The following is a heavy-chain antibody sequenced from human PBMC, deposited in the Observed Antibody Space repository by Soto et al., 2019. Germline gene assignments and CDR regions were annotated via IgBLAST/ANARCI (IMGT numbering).Heavy chain of an antibody. D-gene: IGHD2-15*01. CDR3: AKVRSAVVGAATNY. CDR1: GFTFSGYA. CDR2: ISSSGDTS. Sequence: GGSLRLSCVTSGFTFSGYAMSWVRQSPGKGLEWVSSISSSGDTSYNADSVKGRFSISRDNVKNTVYLQMDSLRADDTAVYFCAKVRSAVVGAATNYWGQGTLVTVSS. J-gene: IGHJ4*02. V-gene: IGHV3-23*01.